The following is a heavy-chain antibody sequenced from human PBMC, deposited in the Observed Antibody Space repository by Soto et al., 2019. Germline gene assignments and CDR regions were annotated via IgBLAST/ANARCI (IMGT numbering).Heavy chain of an antibody. J-gene: IGHJ4*02. Sequence: PGGALRLSCSASGFTFSSYGMHWVRQAPGKGLEWVAVISYDGSNKYYADSVKGRFTISRDNSKNTLYLQMNSLRAEDTAVYYCAKAESGHCSGGSCLLPDYWGQGTLVTVSS. CDR3: AKAESGHCSGGSCLLPDY. V-gene: IGHV3-30*18. CDR2: ISYDGSNK. D-gene: IGHD2-15*01. CDR1: GFTFSSYG.